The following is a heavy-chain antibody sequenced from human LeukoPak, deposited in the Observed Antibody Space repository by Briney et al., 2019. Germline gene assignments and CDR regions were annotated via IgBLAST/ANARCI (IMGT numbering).Heavy chain of an antibody. J-gene: IGHJ4*02. D-gene: IGHD2-2*02. CDR1: GGSFSGYY. CDR2: INHSGST. CDR3: ANLHCSSTSCYNY. Sequence: SETLSLTCAVYGGSFSGYYWSWIRQPPGKGLEWIGEINHSGSTNYNPSLKSRVTISVDTSKNQFSLKLSSVTAADTAVYYCANLHCSSTSCYNYWGQGTLVTVSS. V-gene: IGHV4-34*01.